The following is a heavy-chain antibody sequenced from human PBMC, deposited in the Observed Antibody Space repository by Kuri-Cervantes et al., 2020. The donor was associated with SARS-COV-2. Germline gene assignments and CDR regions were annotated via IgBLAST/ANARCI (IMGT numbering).Heavy chain of an antibody. CDR1: GGSFSDYY. V-gene: IGHV4-34*01. CDR2: INHSGNT. CDR3: VRGRRAILINSGYSSSWDLDY. D-gene: IGHD6-13*01. J-gene: IGHJ4*02. Sequence: ESLKISCAVYGGSFSDYYWSWVRQPPGKGLEWIGEINHSGNTNYDPSLKSRVTISIDTSKNQFSLKLSSVTAADTAVYYCVRGRRAILINSGYSSSWDLDYWGQGTLVTVSS.